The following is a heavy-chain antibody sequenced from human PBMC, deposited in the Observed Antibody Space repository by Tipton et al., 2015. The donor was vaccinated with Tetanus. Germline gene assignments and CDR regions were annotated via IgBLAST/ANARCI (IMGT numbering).Heavy chain of an antibody. J-gene: IGHJ3*01. CDR3: AKDLRNYITMIEVG. CDR1: GFTFSSYA. CDR2: ISGSSGFT. Sequence: GSLRLSCAASGFTFSSYAMSWVRQAPGKGLEWVSAISGSSGFTYYADSVKGRFTISRDDSKNMLYLQMNSLRAEDTAVYYCAKDLRNYITMIEVGWGQGTMVTVSS. D-gene: IGHD3-22*01. V-gene: IGHV3-23*01.